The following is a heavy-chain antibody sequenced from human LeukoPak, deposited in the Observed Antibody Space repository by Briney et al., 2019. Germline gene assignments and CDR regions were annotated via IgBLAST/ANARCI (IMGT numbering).Heavy chain of an antibody. V-gene: IGHV3-53*01. J-gene: IGHJ4*02. D-gene: IGHD2-2*01. Sequence: HPGGSLRLSCAASGFTVSTNYMSWVRQAPGKGLEWVSVIYSGGSIYYADFVKGRFTISRDNFRNTLYLQMNSLRAEDMAVYYCAREVPATGMFFDYWGQGTLVTVSS. CDR2: IYSGGSI. CDR1: GFTVSTNY. CDR3: AREVPATGMFFDY.